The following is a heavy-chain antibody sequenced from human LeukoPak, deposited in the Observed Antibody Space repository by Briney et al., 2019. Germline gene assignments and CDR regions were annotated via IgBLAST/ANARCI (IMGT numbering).Heavy chain of an antibody. CDR1: GFSFSSYE. V-gene: IGHV3-48*03. J-gene: IGHJ4*02. Sequence: GGSLRLSCAASGFSFSSYEMNWVRQAPGKGLEWVSYISSSGSTKYYADSVKGRFTISRDNAKNTLYLQMNSLRAEDTAVYYCARVGTYDSSGYYYDGNFDYWGQGTLVTVSS. CDR3: ARVGTYDSSGYYYDGNFDY. CDR2: ISSSGSTK. D-gene: IGHD3-22*01.